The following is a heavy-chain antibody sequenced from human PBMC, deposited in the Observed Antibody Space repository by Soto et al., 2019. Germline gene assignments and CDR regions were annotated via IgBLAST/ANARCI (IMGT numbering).Heavy chain of an antibody. D-gene: IGHD2-15*01. Sequence: QLQLQESGPGLVKPSETLSLTCTVSAGSISSSNYYWGWIRQPPGKGMEWIGNIYYSGSTYYNPSIKSRVTISINTSKNQFSLRLTSVTAADTAVYYCARPPVAGRGGAFDIWGQGTMVIVSS. CDR1: AGSISSSNYY. V-gene: IGHV4-39*01. J-gene: IGHJ3*02. CDR2: IYYSGST. CDR3: ARPPVAGRGGAFDI.